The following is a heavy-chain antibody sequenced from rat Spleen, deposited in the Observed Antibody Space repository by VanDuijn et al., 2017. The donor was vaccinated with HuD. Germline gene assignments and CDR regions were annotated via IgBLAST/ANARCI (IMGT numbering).Heavy chain of an antibody. D-gene: IGHD1-11*01. CDR2: IGYGGSNT. J-gene: IGHJ4*01. CDR1: GFTFSDYY. Sequence: EVQLVESDGGLVQPGRSLKLSCAASGFTFSDYYMAWVRQAPTKGLEWVATIGYGGSNTYYRDSVKGRFTISRDNTKSTLYLQMNSLRSEDTATYYCVKDRDGGYAMDAWGQGASVTVSS. CDR3: VKDRDGGYAMDA. V-gene: IGHV5-29*01.